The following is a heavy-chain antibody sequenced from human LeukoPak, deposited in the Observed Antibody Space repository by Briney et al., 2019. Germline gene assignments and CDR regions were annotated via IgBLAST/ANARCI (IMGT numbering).Heavy chain of an antibody. V-gene: IGHV4-4*02. CDR2: IYHSGST. J-gene: IGHJ4*02. CDR1: GVSISSSNL. Sequence: PAETLSLTCAVSGVSISSSNLWSWVRPPPGEGLEWIGEIYHSGSTNYNPSLKSRVTISVDKSKNQFSLKLSTMTAADTAVYYCARNGSGYSDGYYFDYWGQGTLVTVSS. D-gene: IGHD5-18*01. CDR3: ARNGSGYSDGYYFDY.